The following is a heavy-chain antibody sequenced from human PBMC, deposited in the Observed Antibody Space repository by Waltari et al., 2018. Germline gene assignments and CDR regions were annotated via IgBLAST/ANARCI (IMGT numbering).Heavy chain of an antibody. CDR2: INHSGST. Sequence: QVQLQQWGAGLLKPSETLSLTCAVYGGSFSGYYWSWIRQPPGKGLEWIGEINHSGSTNYNPSLKSRVTISVDTSKNQFSLKLSSVTAADTAVYYCARGITMIVYYYYMDVWGKGTTVTVSS. J-gene: IGHJ6*03. V-gene: IGHV4-34*01. CDR3: ARGITMIVYYYYMDV. CDR1: GGSFSGYY. D-gene: IGHD3-22*01.